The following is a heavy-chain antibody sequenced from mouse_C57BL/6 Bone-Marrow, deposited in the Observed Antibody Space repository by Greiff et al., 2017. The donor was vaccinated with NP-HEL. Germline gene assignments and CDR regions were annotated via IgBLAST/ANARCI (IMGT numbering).Heavy chain of an antibody. CDR2: IDPSDSYT. CDR1: GYTFTSYW. CDR3: AREDQTGRDYAMDY. V-gene: IGHV1-50*01. Sequence: QVQLQQPGAELVKPGASVKLSCKASGYTFTSYWMQWVKQRPGQGLEWIGEIDPSDSYTNYNQKFKGQATLTVDTSSSTAYMQLSSLTSEDSAVYYCAREDQTGRDYAMDYWGQGTSVTVSS. J-gene: IGHJ4*01.